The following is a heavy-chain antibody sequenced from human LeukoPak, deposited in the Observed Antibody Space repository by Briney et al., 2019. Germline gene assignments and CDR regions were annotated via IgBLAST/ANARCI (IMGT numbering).Heavy chain of an antibody. CDR3: ARGYNWNPRH. D-gene: IGHD1-20*01. CDR2: INHSGST. J-gene: IGHJ4*02. CDR1: SGSFSGYY. Sequence: SETLSLTCAVYSGSFSGYYWSWIRQPPGKGLEWIWEINHSGSTNYNPSLASRGTISVDTSKNQFSLKLSSVTAADTAVYYCARGYNWNPRHWGQGTLVTVSS. V-gene: IGHV4-34*01.